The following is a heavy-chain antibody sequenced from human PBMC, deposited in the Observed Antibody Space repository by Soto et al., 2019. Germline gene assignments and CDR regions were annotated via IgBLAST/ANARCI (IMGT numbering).Heavy chain of an antibody. CDR1: GFTFSNYG. CDR3: AKKVTIYAVDPADY. Sequence: EVQLLESGGGLVQPGGSLRLSCAASGFTFSNYGMSWVRQAPGKGLEWVSVMSGSGDDAYYADSVKGRFTISRDNSKNMLYLQMNSLRAEDTDVYFCAKKVTIYAVDPADYWGQGTQVAVSS. D-gene: IGHD3-3*01. V-gene: IGHV3-23*01. J-gene: IGHJ4*02. CDR2: MSGSGDDA.